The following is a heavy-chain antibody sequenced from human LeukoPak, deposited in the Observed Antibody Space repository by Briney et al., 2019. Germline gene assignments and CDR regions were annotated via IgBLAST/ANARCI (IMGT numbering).Heavy chain of an antibody. CDR2: INHNGEMI. CDR1: GFPFSSYV. D-gene: IGHD6-19*01. CDR3: ARDSDWAFDS. J-gene: IGHJ4*02. Sequence: GGSLRLSCAASGFPFSSYVMSWARQPPGKGREWVSYINHNGEMIYYPDFAKGRFTISRDSGKNSLYLQMNSLRDEDTAVYYCARDSDWAFDSWGQGTRVTVSS. V-gene: IGHV3-48*02.